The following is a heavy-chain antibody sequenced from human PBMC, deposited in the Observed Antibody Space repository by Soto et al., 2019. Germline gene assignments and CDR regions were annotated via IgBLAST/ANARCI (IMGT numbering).Heavy chain of an antibody. V-gene: IGHV1-18*01. CDR2: ISAYNGNT. D-gene: IGHD2-15*01. CDR3: ARDSGYCSGGSCYNWLDP. CDR1: GYTFTSYG. Sequence: ASVKVSCKASGYTFTSYGISWVRQAPGQGLEWMGWISAYNGNTNYAQKLQGRVTMTTDTSTSTAYMELRSLRSDDTAVYYCARDSGYCSGGSCYNWLDPWGQGTLVTVSS. J-gene: IGHJ5*02.